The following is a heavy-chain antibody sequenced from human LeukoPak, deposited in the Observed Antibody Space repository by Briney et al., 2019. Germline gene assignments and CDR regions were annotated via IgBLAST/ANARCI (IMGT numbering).Heavy chain of an antibody. CDR2: IYYSGSTNY. V-gene: IGHV4-59*08. J-gene: IGHJ4*02. D-gene: IGHD5-24*01. CDR1: GGSISSYH. Sequence: PSETLSLTCTVSGGSISSYHWTWIRQPPGKGLEWIGYIYYSGSTNYNYNPSLKSRVTISLDTSNNHFSLKLSSVTAADAAMYYCATHGGGYSFDYWGQGTLVTVSS. CDR3: ATHGGGYSFDY.